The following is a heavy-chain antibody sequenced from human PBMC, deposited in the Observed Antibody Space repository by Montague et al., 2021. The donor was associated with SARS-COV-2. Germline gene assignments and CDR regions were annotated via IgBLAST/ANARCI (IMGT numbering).Heavy chain of an antibody. J-gene: IGHJ6*02. CDR3: AGTSTYSSGWGINYYYYGMDV. CDR1: GASISSYY. CDR2: IYYSGST. Sequence: SETLSLTCTVSGASISSYYWSWIRQPPGKGLEWIGYIYYSGSTNYNPSLKSRVTISVDTSKNQFSLKLSSATAADTAVYYCAGTSTYSSGWGINYYYYGMDVWGQGTTVTVSS. D-gene: IGHD6-19*01. V-gene: IGHV4-59*01.